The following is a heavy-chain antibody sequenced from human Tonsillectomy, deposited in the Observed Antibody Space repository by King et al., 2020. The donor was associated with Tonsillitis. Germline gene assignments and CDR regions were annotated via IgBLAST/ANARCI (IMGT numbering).Heavy chain of an antibody. CDR2: IIPIFGTA. J-gene: IGHJ4*02. CDR1: GGNFSSYA. D-gene: IGHD3-3*01. CDR3: ARCPYYDFWSGYTYYFDY. V-gene: IGHV1-69*01. Sequence: VQLVQSGAEVKKPGSSVKVSCKASGGNFSSYAISWVRQAPGQGLEWMGGIIPIFGTANYAQKFQGRVTITADESTSTAYMELSSLRSEDTAVYSCARCPYYDFWSGYTYYFDYWGQGTLVTVSS.